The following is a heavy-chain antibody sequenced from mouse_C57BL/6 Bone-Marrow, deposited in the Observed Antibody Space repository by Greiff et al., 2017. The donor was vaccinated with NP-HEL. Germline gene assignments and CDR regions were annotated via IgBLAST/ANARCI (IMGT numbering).Heavy chain of an antibody. CDR2: INPNNGGT. D-gene: IGHD2-4*01. CDR3: ARGLRHDY. J-gene: IGHJ2*01. V-gene: IGHV1-26*01. Sequence: VQLQQSGPELVKPGASVKISCKASGYTFTDYYMNWVKQSHGKSLAWIGDINPNNGGTSYNQKFKGKATLTVDNSSSTAYMELRSLTSEDSAVYYCARGLRHDYWGQGTTLTVSS. CDR1: GYTFTDYY.